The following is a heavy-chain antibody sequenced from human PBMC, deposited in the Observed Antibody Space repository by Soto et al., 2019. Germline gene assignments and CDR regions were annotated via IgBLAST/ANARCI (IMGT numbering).Heavy chain of an antibody. Sequence: PSETLSLTCAVYGGPFSGYYWSWIRQPPGKGLEWIGEINHSGSTNYNPSLKSRVTISVDTSKNQFSLKLSSVTAADTAVYYCARGLQPGVTMVRGGMDVWGQGTTVTVSS. CDR1: GGPFSGYY. J-gene: IGHJ6*02. V-gene: IGHV4-34*01. CDR2: INHSGST. D-gene: IGHD3-10*01. CDR3: ARGLQPGVTMVRGGMDV.